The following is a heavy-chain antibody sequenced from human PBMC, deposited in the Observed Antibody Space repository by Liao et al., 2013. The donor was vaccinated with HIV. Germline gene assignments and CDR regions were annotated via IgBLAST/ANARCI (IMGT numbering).Heavy chain of an antibody. CDR3: ARESGIVAAGHFFR. V-gene: IGHV4-61*02. Sequence: QVQLQESGPGLVKPSQTLSLTCTVSGVSISSGGYYWSWIRQPAGKGLEWIGRFYTSGSTNYNPSLKSRVTISVDTSKNQFSLKLSSVTAADTAVYYCARESGIVAAGHFFRWGQGTLVTVSS. J-gene: IGHJ4*02. D-gene: IGHD6-13*01. CDR1: GVSISSGGYY. CDR2: FYTSGST.